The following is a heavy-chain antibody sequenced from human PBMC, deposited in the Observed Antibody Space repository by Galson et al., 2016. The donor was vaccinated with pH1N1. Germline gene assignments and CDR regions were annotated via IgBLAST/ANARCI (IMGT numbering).Heavy chain of an antibody. CDR2: IQHDGSDK. D-gene: IGHD5-18*01. V-gene: IGHV3-30-3*01. CDR3: SRIGHGYSYVSGFDD. Sequence: SLRLSCAASGFRFSDSSMTWVRQAPGKGLEWVAVIQHDGSDKYYADSVKGRFTISRDNSKNTFSLQMNSLRPEDTALYYCSRIGHGYSYVSGFDDWGQGTLVIVSS. J-gene: IGHJ4*02. CDR1: GFRFSDSS.